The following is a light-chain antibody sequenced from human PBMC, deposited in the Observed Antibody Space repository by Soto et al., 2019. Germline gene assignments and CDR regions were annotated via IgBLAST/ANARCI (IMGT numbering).Light chain of an antibody. V-gene: IGKV3-20*01. Sequence: EIVLTQSPGTLSLSPGERATLSCRTSQSIWSHYLAWYQQKPGQTPRLVIFGASSRATGIPDRFSGSGSGTDFTLTISRLEPEDFAVYYCLQYDTSPFTFGPGTKVDV. CDR3: LQYDTSPFT. CDR1: QSIWSHY. J-gene: IGKJ3*01. CDR2: GAS.